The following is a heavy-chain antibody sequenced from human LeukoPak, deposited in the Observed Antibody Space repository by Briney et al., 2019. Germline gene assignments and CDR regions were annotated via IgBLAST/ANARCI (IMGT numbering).Heavy chain of an antibody. CDR1: GYTFTSYG. CDR2: ISAYNGNT. D-gene: IGHD5-18*01. CDR3: ARDWGVDLFLRSSNSYGFNDAFDI. Sequence: GASVKVSCKASGYTFTSYGISWVRQAPGQGLEWMGWISAYNGNTNYAQKLQGRVTMTTDTSTSTAYMELRSLRSDDTAVYYCARDWGVDLFLRSSNSYGFNDAFDIWGQGTMVTVSS. J-gene: IGHJ3*02. V-gene: IGHV1-18*01.